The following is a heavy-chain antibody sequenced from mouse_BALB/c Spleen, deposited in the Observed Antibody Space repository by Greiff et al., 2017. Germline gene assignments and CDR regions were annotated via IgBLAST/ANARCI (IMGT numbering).Heavy chain of an antibody. CDR3: ARHYYGNYYFDY. CDR2: ISNGGGST. D-gene: IGHD2-1*01. CDR1: GFTFSSYT. J-gene: IGHJ2*01. Sequence: EVHLVESGGGLVQPGGSLKLSCAASGFTFSSYTMSWVRQTPEKRLEWVAYISNGGGSTYYPDTVKGRFTISRDNAKNTLYLQMSSLKSEDTAMYYCARHYYGNYYFDYWGQGTTLTVSS. V-gene: IGHV5-12-2*01.